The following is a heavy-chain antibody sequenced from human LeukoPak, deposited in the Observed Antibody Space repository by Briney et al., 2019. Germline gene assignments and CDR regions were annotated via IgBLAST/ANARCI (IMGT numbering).Heavy chain of an antibody. J-gene: IGHJ4*02. V-gene: IGHV4-59*01. CDR1: GGSISSYY. CDR2: IYYSGST. D-gene: IGHD2-8*01. CDR3: AREASCTNGACYYFDY. Sequence: SETLSLTCTVSGGSISSYYWSWIRQPPGKGLEWIGYIYYSGSTNYNPSLKSRVTISVDTSKNQFSLKLSSVTAADTAVYYCAREASCTNGACYYFDYWGQGTLVTVSS.